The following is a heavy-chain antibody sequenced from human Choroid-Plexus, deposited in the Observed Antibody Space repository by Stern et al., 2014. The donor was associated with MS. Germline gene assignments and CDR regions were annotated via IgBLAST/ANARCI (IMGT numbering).Heavy chain of an antibody. D-gene: IGHD2/OR15-2a*01. CDR1: GFTFGSCA. J-gene: IGHJ5*02. CDR2: VSYDGSNK. CDR3: AKYRQYSTYFFDH. Sequence: QVQLVQSGGGVVQPGRPLRLSCVASGFTFGSCAMHWVRQAPGKGLEWVAGVSYDGSNKYYADSVKGRFTISRDNSQNTLYMQMSSLRPEDTAVYYCAKYRQYSTYFFDHWGQGSLVTVSS. V-gene: IGHV3-30*18.